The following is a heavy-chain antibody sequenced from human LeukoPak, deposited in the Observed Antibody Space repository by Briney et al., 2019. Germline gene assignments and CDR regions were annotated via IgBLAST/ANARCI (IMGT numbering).Heavy chain of an antibody. J-gene: IGHJ5*02. V-gene: IGHV4-34*01. Sequence: PSETLSLTCAVYGGSFSGYYWSWIRQPPGKGLEWIGEINHSGSTNYNPSLKSRVTMSVDTSKNQFSLKLSSVTAADTAVYYCATSPLGGWFDPWGQGTLVTVSS. CDR2: INHSGST. CDR3: ATSPLGGWFDP. D-gene: IGHD2-15*01. CDR1: GGSFSGYY.